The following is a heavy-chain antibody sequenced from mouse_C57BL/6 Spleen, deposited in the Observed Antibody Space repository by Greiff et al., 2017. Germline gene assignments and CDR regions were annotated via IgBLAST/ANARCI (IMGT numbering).Heavy chain of an antibody. V-gene: IGHV1-72*01. Sequence: QVQLQQPGAELVKPGASVKLSCKASGYTFTSYWMHWVKQRPGRGLEWNGRIDPNSGGTKNTEKFKGKATLTVDKPSSTAYMQLSSLTSEDSAVYYCARQGIYYDFIMGYAMDYWGQGTSVTVSS. CDR3: ARQGIYYDFIMGYAMDY. D-gene: IGHD2-4*01. J-gene: IGHJ4*01. CDR2: IDPNSGGT. CDR1: GYTFTSYW.